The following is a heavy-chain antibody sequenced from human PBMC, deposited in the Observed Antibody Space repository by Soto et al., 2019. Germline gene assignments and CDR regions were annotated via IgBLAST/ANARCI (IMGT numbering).Heavy chain of an antibody. CDR1: GGSISSGGYS. V-gene: IGHV4-30-2*01. Sequence: QLQLQESGSGLVKPSQTLSLTCAVSGGSISSGGYSWSWIRQPPGKGLEWIGYMYHSGSTCYNPSLKRQVTLTIDRSKNQFSLKLSSVTDADTAVYSCASVPDYWGQGILVTVSS. CDR3: ASVPDY. CDR2: MYHSGST. J-gene: IGHJ4*02. D-gene: IGHD2-2*01.